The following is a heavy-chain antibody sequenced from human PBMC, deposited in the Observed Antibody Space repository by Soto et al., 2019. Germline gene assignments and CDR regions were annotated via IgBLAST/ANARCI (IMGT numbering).Heavy chain of an antibody. J-gene: IGHJ6*03. CDR3: AKIAAAGKGWYYYYMYV. CDR1: GFTFDDYA. V-gene: IGHV3-9*01. CDR2: ISWNSGSI. D-gene: IGHD6-13*01. Sequence: GGSLRLSCAASGFTFDDYAMHWVRQAPGKGLEWVSGISWNSGSIGYADSVKGRFTISRDNAKNSLYLQMNSLRAEDTALYYCAKIAAAGKGWYYYYMYVWGKGTTVTVSS.